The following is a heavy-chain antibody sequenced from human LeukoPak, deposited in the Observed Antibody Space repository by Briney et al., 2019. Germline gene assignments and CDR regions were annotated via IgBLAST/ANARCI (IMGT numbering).Heavy chain of an antibody. CDR2: ISGSGGST. V-gene: IGHV3-23*01. Sequence: PGGSLRLSCAASGFTFSSYGMSWVRQAPGKGLEWVSAISGSGGSTYYADSVKGRFTISRDNSKNTLYLQMNSLRAEDTAVYYCAKFPLYYDILTGYLDWTLDYWGQGTLVTVSS. CDR3: AKFPLYYDILTGYLDWTLDY. J-gene: IGHJ4*02. CDR1: GFTFSSYG. D-gene: IGHD3-9*01.